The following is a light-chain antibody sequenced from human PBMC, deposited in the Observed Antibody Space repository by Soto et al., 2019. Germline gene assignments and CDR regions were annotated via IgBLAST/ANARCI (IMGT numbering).Light chain of an antibody. CDR3: QPHTYWPLT. J-gene: IGKJ5*01. V-gene: IGKV3-15*01. Sequence: EIVMTQSPATLSVSPGERATLSCRASQSVSSDLAWYHQKPGQAPRLLIYGASTRATGITARFSGSGSGTDFTLTISSLEPEDFAVYYCQPHTYWPLTFGPGTRLDIK. CDR2: GAS. CDR1: QSVSSD.